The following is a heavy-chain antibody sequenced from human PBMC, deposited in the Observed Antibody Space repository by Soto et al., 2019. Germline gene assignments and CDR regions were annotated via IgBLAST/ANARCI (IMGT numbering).Heavy chain of an antibody. Sequence: ASVKVSCKASGYTFTGYYMHWVRQAPGQGLEWMGIINPSGGSTTYAQKFQGRVTMTRDTSTRTVYMELSSLRSEDTAVYYCASSDLLTGYYLDYWGQGTLVTVSS. J-gene: IGHJ4*02. CDR1: GYTFTGYY. CDR2: INPSGGST. D-gene: IGHD3-9*01. CDR3: ASSDLLTGYYLDY. V-gene: IGHV1-46*01.